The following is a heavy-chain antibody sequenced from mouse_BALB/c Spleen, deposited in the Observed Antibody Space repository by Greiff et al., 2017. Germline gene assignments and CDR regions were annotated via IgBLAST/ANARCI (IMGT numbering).Heavy chain of an antibody. V-gene: IGHV2-9-2*01. CDR2: IWTGGGT. Sequence: QVQLKQSGPGLVAPSQSLSITCTVSGFSLTSYDISWIRQPPGKGLEWLGVIWTGGGTNYNSAFMSRLSISKDNSKSQVFLKMNSLQTDDTAIYYCVRVGLGGAMDYWGQGTSVTVSS. J-gene: IGHJ4*01. CDR1: GFSLTSYD. D-gene: IGHD2-14*01. CDR3: VRVGLGGAMDY.